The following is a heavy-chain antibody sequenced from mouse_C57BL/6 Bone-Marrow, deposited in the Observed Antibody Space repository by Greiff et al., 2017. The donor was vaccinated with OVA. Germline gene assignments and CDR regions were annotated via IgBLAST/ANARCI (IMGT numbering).Heavy chain of an antibody. CDR1: GYTFTDYY. V-gene: IGHV1-77*01. D-gene: IGHD2-3*01. CDR3: ARRDYDGYYNY. J-gene: IGHJ2*01. CDR2: IGPGSGST. Sequence: VKLMESGAELVKPGASVKISCKASGYTFTDYYINWVKQRPGQGLEWIGKIGPGSGSTYYNEKFKDKATLTVDKSSSTAYMQLSSLTSEDSAVYYCARRDYDGYYNYWGQGTTLTVSS.